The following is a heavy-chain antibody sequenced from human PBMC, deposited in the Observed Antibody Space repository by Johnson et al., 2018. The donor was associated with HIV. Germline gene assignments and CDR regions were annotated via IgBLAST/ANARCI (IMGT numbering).Heavy chain of an antibody. CDR2: INSDGSDT. D-gene: IGHD3-10*01. Sequence: QVQLVESGGGLVQPGGSLRLSCAASGFTFDDYGMSWVRQVPGKGLVWVSGINSDGSDTRYADSVKGRFTLSRDNSKNTLDLQMNSLTIEDTAVFYCAKTRMGGILDAFYLWGQGTVVTVSS. CDR1: GFTFDDYG. J-gene: IGHJ3*01. V-gene: IGHV3-NL1*01. CDR3: AKTRMGGILDAFYL.